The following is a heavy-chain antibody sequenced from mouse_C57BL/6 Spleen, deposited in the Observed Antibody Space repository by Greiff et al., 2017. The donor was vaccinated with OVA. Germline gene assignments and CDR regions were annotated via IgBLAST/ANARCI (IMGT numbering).Heavy chain of an antibody. V-gene: IGHV1-47*01. CDR2: FHPYNDDT. D-gene: IGHD2-10*02. J-gene: IGHJ2*01. Sequence: QVHVKQSGAELVKPGASVKMSCKASGYTFTTYPIEWMKQNHGKSLEWIGNFHPYNDDTKYNEKFKGKATLTVEKSSSTVYLELSRLTSDDSAVYYCARRYGTGYYFDYWGQGTTLTVSS. CDR3: ARRYGTGYYFDY. CDR1: GYTFTTYP.